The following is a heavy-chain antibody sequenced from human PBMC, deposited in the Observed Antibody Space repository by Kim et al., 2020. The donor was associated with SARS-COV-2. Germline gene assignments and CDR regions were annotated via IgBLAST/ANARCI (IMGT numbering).Heavy chain of an antibody. D-gene: IGHD3-3*01. CDR2: IYTDGTRT. CDR1: GFTFSDYW. J-gene: IGHJ4*02. Sequence: GGSLRLSCAASGFTFSDYWMHWVRQAPGNGLVWVSRIYTDGTRTAYADSVTGRFTISRDNAKNTVYLQMNSLRAEDTAVYYCARGDRVGYYLDYWGQGILDTVSS. V-gene: IGHV3-74*01. CDR3: ARGDRVGYYLDY.